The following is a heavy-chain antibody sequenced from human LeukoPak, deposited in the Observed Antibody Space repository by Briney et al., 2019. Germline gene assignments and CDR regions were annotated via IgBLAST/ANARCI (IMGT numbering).Heavy chain of an antibody. D-gene: IGHD5-18*01. Sequence: SETLSLTCAVSGYSISTSNYWVWIRQPPGKGLEWIGHIYYSGGIYYNPSLKSRVTMSVDTSKNQFSLKLSSVTAADTAVYYCAREQGHYSYGSPDVYWYFDLWGRGTLVTVSS. V-gene: IGHV4-28*03. CDR2: IYYSGGI. J-gene: IGHJ2*01. CDR3: AREQGHYSYGSPDVYWYFDL. CDR1: GYSISTSNY.